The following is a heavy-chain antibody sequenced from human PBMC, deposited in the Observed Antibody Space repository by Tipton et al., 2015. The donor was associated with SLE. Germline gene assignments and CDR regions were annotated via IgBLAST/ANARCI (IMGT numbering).Heavy chain of an antibody. V-gene: IGHV3-23*01. Sequence: GSLRLSCAASGFTFSSYTMNWLRQTPGKGLEWVSAISGSGDDTYYTDSVKGRFTVSRDNSKNTLYLQMNSLRAEDTAVYYCARDYWAATAKGGYLDYWGQGTLVTVSS. CDR2: ISGSGDDT. D-gene: IGHD6-13*01. CDR3: ARDYWAATAKGGYLDY. J-gene: IGHJ4*02. CDR1: GFTFSSYT.